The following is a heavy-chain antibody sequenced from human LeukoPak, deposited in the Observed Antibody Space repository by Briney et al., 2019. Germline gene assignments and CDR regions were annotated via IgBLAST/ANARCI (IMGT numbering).Heavy chain of an antibody. J-gene: IGHJ4*02. CDR2: IKQDGSEK. CDR3: ARPGAAAATGFDY. Sequence: LPGGSLRLSCAASGFTFSSYWMSWVRQAPGKGLEWVANIKQDGSEKYYVDSVKGRFTISRDNAKNSLYLQMNSLRAEDTAVYYCARPGAAAATGFDYWGQGTLVTVSS. CDR1: GFTFSSYW. D-gene: IGHD6-13*01. V-gene: IGHV3-7*03.